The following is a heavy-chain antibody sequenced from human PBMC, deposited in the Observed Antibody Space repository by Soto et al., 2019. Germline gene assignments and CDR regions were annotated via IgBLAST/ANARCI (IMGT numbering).Heavy chain of an antibody. CDR2: IYYSGST. CDR1: GGSVSSGSYY. Sequence: SETLSLTCTVSGGSVSSGSYYWSRIRQPPGKRLEWIAYIYYSGSTNYNPSLKSRVTISVDTSKNQFSLKLSSVTAADTAVYYCAREYSGSYYVLFDYWGQGALVTVSS. CDR3: AREYSGSYYVLFDY. J-gene: IGHJ4*02. V-gene: IGHV4-61*01. D-gene: IGHD1-26*01.